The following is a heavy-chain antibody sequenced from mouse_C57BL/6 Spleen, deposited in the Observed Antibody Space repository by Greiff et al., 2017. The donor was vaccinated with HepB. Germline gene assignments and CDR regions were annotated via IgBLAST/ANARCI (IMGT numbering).Heavy chain of an antibody. V-gene: IGHV1-4*01. CDR3: ARSYGSPWYFDV. D-gene: IGHD1-1*01. CDR2: INPSSGYT. Sequence: VQLQQSGAELARPGASVKMSCKASGYTFTSYTMHWVKQRPGQGLEWIGYINPSSGYTKYNQKFKDKATLTADKSSSTAYMQLSSLTSEDSAVYYWARSYGSPWYFDVRGTGTTVTVSS. J-gene: IGHJ1*03. CDR1: GYTFTSYT.